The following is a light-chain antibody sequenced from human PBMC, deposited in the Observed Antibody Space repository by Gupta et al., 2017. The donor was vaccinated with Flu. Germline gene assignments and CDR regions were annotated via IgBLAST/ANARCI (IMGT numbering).Light chain of an antibody. CDR1: INDVGGYNY. CDR2: EVN. Sequence: QSALTQPPSASGSPGQSVAISCTGTINDVGGYNYVSWYQQHPGKAPKLMIYEVNKRPSGVPDRFSGTKSGNTASLTGSGLQAEDEADYFCSSYAGSTDFYVFGTGTKVSVL. V-gene: IGLV2-8*01. J-gene: IGLJ1*01. CDR3: SSYAGSTDFYV.